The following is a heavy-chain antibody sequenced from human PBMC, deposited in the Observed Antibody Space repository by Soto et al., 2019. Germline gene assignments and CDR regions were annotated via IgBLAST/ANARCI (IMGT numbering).Heavy chain of an antibody. CDR2: ISYDGSNK. V-gene: IGHV3-30-3*01. CDR3: GRDKGRRSFVSGILVPSSTRYYHPYVMAF. Sequence: PGGSLRLSCAASGFTFSSYAMHWVRQAPGKGLEWVAVISYDGSNKYYADSVKGRFTISRDNSKNTLYLQMNSLRAEDTAVYYCGRDKGRRSFVSGILVPSSTRYYHPYVMAFRAQGTTFTVSS. CDR1: GFTFSSYA. D-gene: IGHD3-10*01. J-gene: IGHJ6*02.